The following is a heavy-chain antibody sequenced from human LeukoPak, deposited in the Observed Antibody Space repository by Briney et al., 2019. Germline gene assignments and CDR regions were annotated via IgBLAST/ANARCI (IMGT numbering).Heavy chain of an antibody. CDR1: GYTFTGYY. V-gene: IGHV1-2*02. CDR2: INPNSGGT. D-gene: IGHD3-10*01. Sequence: ASVKVSYKASGYTFTGYYMHWVRQAPGQGLEWMGWINPNSGGTNYAQKFQGRVTMTRDTSISTAYMELSRLRSDDTAVYYCAKARTMVRGVSHFDYWGQGTLVTVSS. CDR3: AKARTMVRGVSHFDY. J-gene: IGHJ4*02.